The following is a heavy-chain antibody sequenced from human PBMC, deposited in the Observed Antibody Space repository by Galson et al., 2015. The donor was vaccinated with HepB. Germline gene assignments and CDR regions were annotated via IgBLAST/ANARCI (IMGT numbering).Heavy chain of an antibody. CDR2: IYTSGST. D-gene: IGHD6-19*01. CDR3: ARTGSSSGRFYFDY. V-gene: IGHV4-4*07. J-gene: IGHJ4*02. CDR1: GGSISSYY. Sequence: ETLSLTCTVSGGSISSYYWSWIRQPAGKGLEWIGRIYTSGSTNYNPSLKSRVTMSVDTSKNQLSLKLSSVTAADTAVYYCARTGSSSGRFYFDYWGQGTLVTVSS.